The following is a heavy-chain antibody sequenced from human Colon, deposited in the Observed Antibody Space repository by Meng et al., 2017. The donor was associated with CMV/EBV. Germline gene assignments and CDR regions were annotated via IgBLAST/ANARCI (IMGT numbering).Heavy chain of an antibody. CDR3: ARTFDRSTGYSTSFDS. CDR2: IYFTGST. Sequence: GSLRLSCTVSGGSISSYYWSWIRQPPGKGLEWIGYIYFTGSTKYNSSLKSRVTISVDTSKNQFSLWLDSVIAADTAVYYCARTFDRSTGYSTSFDSWGQGTLVTVSS. D-gene: IGHD3-9*01. J-gene: IGHJ4*02. V-gene: IGHV4-59*01. CDR1: GGSISSYY.